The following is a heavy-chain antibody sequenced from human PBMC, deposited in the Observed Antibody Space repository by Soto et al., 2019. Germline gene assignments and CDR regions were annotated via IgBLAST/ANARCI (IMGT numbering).Heavy chain of an antibody. V-gene: IGHV1-69*02. CDR1: GGTFSSYT. Sequence: ASVKVSCKASGGTFSSYTISWVRQAPGQGLEWMGRIIPILGIANYAQKFQGRVTITADKSTSTAYMELSSLRSEDTAVYYCARALYSNYRYYYYMDVWGKGPTVTVSS. CDR3: ARALYSNYRYYYYMDV. J-gene: IGHJ6*03. D-gene: IGHD4-4*01. CDR2: IIPILGIA.